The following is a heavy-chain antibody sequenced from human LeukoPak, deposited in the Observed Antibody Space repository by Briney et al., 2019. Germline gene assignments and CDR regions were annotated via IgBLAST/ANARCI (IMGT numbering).Heavy chain of an antibody. CDR2: IWYDGGNK. D-gene: IGHD3-10*01. CDR3: ARDLFTYYYGSGSYNGVDV. V-gene: IGHV3-33*01. J-gene: IGHJ6*02. Sequence: GGSLRLSCAASGFTFSGYGMHWARQAPGKGLEWVAVIWYDGGNKYYADSVKGRFTISRDNSKNMLYLQMNSLRAEDTAVYYCARDLFTYYYGSGSYNGVDVWGQGTTVTVSS. CDR1: GFTFSGYG.